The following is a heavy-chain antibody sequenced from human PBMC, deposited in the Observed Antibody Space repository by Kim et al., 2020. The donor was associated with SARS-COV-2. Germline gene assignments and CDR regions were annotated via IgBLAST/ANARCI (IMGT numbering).Heavy chain of an antibody. CDR1: GFTFDSYG. CDR3: ARESREYYYYGMDV. CDR2: ISYVGSNK. V-gene: IGHV3-33*05. J-gene: IGHJ6*02. Sequence: GGSLRLSCAASGFTFDSYGMHWVRQAPGKGLEWVTVISYVGSNKYYADSVTGRFTISRDNSKNTLYLQMNSLRAEDTAVYYCARESREYYYYGMDVWGQGTTVTVSS.